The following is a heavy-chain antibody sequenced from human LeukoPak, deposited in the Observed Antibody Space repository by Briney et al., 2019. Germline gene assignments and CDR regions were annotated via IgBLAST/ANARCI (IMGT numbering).Heavy chain of an antibody. Sequence: ASVKVSCKASGYTFTSYDINWVRQATGQGLEWMGWMNPNSGNTGYAQKFQGRVTMTRNTSISTAYMELGSLRSEDTAVYYCARGIRAAAGLDYWGQGTLVTVSS. V-gene: IGHV1-8*01. D-gene: IGHD6-13*01. CDR1: GYTFTSYD. J-gene: IGHJ4*02. CDR3: ARGIRAAAGLDY. CDR2: MNPNSGNT.